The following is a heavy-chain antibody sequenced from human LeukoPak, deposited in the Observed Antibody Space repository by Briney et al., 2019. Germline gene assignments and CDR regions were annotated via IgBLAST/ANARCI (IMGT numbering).Heavy chain of an antibody. CDR2: IIPIFGTA. CDR1: GGTFSSYA. J-gene: IGHJ5*02. D-gene: IGHD5-12*01. Sequence: ASVKVSCKASGGTFSSYAISWVRQAPGQGLEWMGGIIPIFGTANYAQKFQGRVTITADESTSTAYMELSSLRSEDTAVYYCAREPLRAALRLRFENWFDPWGQGTLVTVSS. V-gene: IGHV1-69*13. CDR3: AREPLRAALRLRFENWFDP.